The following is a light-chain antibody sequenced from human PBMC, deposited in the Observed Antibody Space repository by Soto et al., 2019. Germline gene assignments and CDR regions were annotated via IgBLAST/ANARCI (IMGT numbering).Light chain of an antibody. CDR2: DVS. CDR1: SSDLGAYTY. Sequence: QSVLTQPASVSGSPGQSITVSCTGTSSDLGAYTYVSWYQQHPGKAPKLIIHDVSNRPSGVSNRFSSSKSGNSASLTISGLQAEDEADYYCSSYTSSGTYVFGSGTKV. V-gene: IGLV2-14*03. CDR3: SSYTSSGTYV. J-gene: IGLJ1*01.